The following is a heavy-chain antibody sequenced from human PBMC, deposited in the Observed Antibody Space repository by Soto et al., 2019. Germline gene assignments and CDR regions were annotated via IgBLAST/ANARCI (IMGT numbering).Heavy chain of an antibody. Sequence: SVKVSCKASGSTFTCYYMHWVRQAPGQGLGWMGWINPNSGGTNYAQKFQGRVTMTRDTSISTAYMELSRLRSDDTAVYYCARDNNLDYWGQGTLVTVSS. CDR3: ARDNNLDY. CDR1: GSTFTCYY. V-gene: IGHV1-2*02. J-gene: IGHJ4*02. D-gene: IGHD1-20*01. CDR2: INPNSGGT.